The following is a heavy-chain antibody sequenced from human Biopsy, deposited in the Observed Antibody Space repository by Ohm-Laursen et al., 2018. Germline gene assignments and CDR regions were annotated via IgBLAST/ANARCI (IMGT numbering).Heavy chain of an antibody. D-gene: IGHD2-21*02. CDR2: ITWNSGSI. Sequence: SLRLSCAAPGFTFRTYGMHWVRQAPGKGLEWVSGITWNSGSIGYADSVKGRFSIFRDNAKHSLYLQMNSLRAEDTALYYCAKDLGQVTAAIGYWGQGTLVTVSS. V-gene: IGHV3-9*01. CDR1: GFTFRTYG. CDR3: AKDLGQVTAAIGY. J-gene: IGHJ4*02.